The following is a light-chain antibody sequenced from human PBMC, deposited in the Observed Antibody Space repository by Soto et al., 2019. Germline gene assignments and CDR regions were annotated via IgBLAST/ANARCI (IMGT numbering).Light chain of an antibody. J-gene: IGLJ2*01. CDR2: SNN. Sequence: QSVLTQPPSASGTPGQRVTISCSGSSSNIGSNAVYWYQQLPGTAPTLLIYSNNQRPSGVPDRFSGSKSGTSASLALSGLKSEDEAEYYCAAWAVSLTDAVFGGGTKLTVL. CDR3: AAWAVSLTDAV. CDR1: SSNIGSNA. V-gene: IGLV1-44*01.